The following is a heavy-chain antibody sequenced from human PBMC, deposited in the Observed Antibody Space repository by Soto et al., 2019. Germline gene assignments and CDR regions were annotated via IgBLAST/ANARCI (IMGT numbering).Heavy chain of an antibody. V-gene: IGHV3-48*02. CDR2: ISSSSSTI. Sequence: EVQLVESGGGLVQPGGSLRLSCAASGFTFSSYSMNWVRQAPGKGLEWVSYISSSSSTIYYADSVKGRFTISRDKAKNSLYLQMNSQRDADMAVYYCARGEGDYVWGSFRTYNWFDPWGQGTLVTVSS. CDR1: GFTFSSYS. CDR3: ARGEGDYVWGSFRTYNWFDP. J-gene: IGHJ5*02. D-gene: IGHD3-16*02.